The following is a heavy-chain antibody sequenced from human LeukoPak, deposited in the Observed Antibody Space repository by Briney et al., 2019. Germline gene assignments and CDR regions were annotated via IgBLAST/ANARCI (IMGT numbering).Heavy chain of an antibody. V-gene: IGHV3-7*01. Sequence: GGSLRLSCAASGFTFSSYRMTWVRQAPGKGLEWVANIKQDGSEKYYVDSVKGRFTISRDNAKNSLYLQMNSLRAEDTAVYYCAGGRDVYRYWGQGTLVTVSS. CDR1: GFTFSSYR. D-gene: IGHD5-24*01. CDR2: IKQDGSEK. J-gene: IGHJ4*02. CDR3: AGGRDVYRY.